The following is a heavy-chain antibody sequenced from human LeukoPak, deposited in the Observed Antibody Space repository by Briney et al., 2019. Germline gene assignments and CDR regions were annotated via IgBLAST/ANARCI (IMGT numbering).Heavy chain of an antibody. CDR3: ARALGGYCSGGSCYHADADY. D-gene: IGHD2-15*01. Sequence: GGSLRLSCAASGFTFSSYWMSWVRQAPGKGLEWVANIKQDGSEKYYVDSVKGRFTISRDNAKNSLYLQMNSLRAEDTAVYYCARALGGYCSGGSCYHADADYWGQGTLVTVSS. V-gene: IGHV3-7*01. J-gene: IGHJ4*02. CDR1: GFTFSSYW. CDR2: IKQDGSEK.